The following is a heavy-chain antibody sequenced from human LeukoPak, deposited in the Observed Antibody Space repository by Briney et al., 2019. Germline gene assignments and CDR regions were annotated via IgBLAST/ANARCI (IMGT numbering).Heavy chain of an antibody. J-gene: IGHJ4*02. CDR1: GYTFTSYG. CDR2: ISAYNGNT. CDR3: ARVGIRSSWYRRYYFDY. V-gene: IGHV1-18*01. Sequence: GASVTVSCKASGYTFTSYGISWVRQAPGQGLEGMGWISAYNGNTNYAQKLQGRVTMTTDTSTSTAYMELRSLRSDDTAVYYCARVGIRSSWYRRYYFDYWGQGTLVTVSS. D-gene: IGHD6-13*01.